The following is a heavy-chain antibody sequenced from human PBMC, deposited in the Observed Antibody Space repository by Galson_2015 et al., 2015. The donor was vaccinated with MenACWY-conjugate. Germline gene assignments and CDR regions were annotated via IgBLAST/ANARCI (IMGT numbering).Heavy chain of an antibody. J-gene: IGHJ4*02. V-gene: IGHV3-48*02. D-gene: IGHD3-10*01. CDR3: ASVPLDGSGSFPYLDH. CDR1: GFTFSTYR. Sequence: SLRLSCAASGFTFSTYRMNWVRQAPGRGLEWVSYIGGDGSPVFYGDSVKGRFTISRGNAKNSLYLQMNSLRDEDTALYYCASVPLDGSGSFPYLDHWGQGALVTVSS. CDR2: IGGDGSPV.